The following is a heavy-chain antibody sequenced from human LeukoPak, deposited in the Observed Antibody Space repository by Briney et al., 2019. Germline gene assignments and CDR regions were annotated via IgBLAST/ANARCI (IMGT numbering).Heavy chain of an antibody. CDR1: GGSFSDYF. D-gene: IGHD3-22*01. CDR3: VTYYYGSSAPKRNY. V-gene: IGHV4-34*01. Sequence: SETLSLTCAVYGGSFSDYFWSWIRQPPGKGLEWIGEISHSGSTTYNPSLRSRVTISGDTSKKQFSLKLSSVTAADTAVYYCVTYYYGSSAPKRNYWGQGILVTVPS. J-gene: IGHJ4*02. CDR2: ISHSGST.